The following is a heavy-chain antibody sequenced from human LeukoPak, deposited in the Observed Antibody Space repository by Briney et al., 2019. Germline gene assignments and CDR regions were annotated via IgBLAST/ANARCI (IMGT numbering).Heavy chain of an antibody. J-gene: IGHJ4*03. CDR1: GGSFSGYY. CDR2: INHSGST. D-gene: IGHD6-19*01. V-gene: IGHV4-34*01. Sequence: SETLSLTCAVYGGSFSGYYWSWIRQPPGKGLEWIGEINHSGSTNYNPSLKSRVTISVDTSKNQFSLKLSSVTAADTAVYYCRGSSGPFDYWGKGTTVTVSS. CDR3: RGSSGPFDY.